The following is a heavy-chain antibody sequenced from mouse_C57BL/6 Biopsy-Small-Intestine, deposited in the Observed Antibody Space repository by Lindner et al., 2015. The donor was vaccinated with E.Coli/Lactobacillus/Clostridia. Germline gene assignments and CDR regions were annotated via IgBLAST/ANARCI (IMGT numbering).Heavy chain of an antibody. V-gene: IGHV10-1*01. J-gene: IGHJ4*01. CDR2: IRSKSNNYAT. CDR1: GFSFNTYA. Sequence: VQLQESGGGLVQPKGSLKLSCAASGFSFNTYAMNWVRQAPGKGLEWVARIRSKSNNYATYYADSVKDRFTISRDDSQSMLYLQMNNLKTEDTAMYYCVRHSNYAMDYWGQGTSVTVSS. CDR3: VRHSNYAMDY. D-gene: IGHD1-1*01.